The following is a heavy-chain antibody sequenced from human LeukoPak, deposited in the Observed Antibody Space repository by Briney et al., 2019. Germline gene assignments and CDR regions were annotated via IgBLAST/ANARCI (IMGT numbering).Heavy chain of an antibody. CDR3: ERAGYSSGWYGGPNWFDP. J-gene: IGHJ5*02. Sequence: PGGSLRLSCAASGFTFSSYSMNWVRQAPGKGLEWVSYISSSSSTIYYADSVKGRFTISRDNAKNSLYLQMNSLRAEDTAVYYCERAGYSSGWYGGPNWFDPWGQGTLVTVSS. V-gene: IGHV3-48*01. CDR2: ISSSSSTI. D-gene: IGHD6-19*01. CDR1: GFTFSSYS.